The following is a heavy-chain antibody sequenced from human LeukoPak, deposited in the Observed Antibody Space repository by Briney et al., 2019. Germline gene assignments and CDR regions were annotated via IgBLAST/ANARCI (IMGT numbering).Heavy chain of an antibody. CDR2: ISSSSTYI. J-gene: IGHJ4*02. CDR1: GFTFSSYN. Sequence: GGSLRLSCAVSGFTFSSYNMNWVRQAPGKGLEWVSSISSSSTYIYYADSVKGRFTISRDNAKNSLYLQMNSLRAEDTALYYCARYTLSRRYFDYWGQGTLVTISS. CDR3: ARYTLSRRYFDY. D-gene: IGHD2-2*02. V-gene: IGHV3-21*04.